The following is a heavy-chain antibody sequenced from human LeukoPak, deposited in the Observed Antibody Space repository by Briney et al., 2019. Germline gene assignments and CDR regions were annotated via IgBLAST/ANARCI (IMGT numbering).Heavy chain of an antibody. CDR1: GYTFTTYF. Sequence: ASVEVSCKASGYTFTTYFLHWVRQAPGQGLEWMGMINPSAGSTNYAQSFQGRVTMTRDTSTSTVYMELTSLTSEDTAVYYCAREAPGGYFDYWGQRTLVTVPS. J-gene: IGHJ4*02. CDR2: INPSAGST. D-gene: IGHD3-16*01. CDR3: AREAPGGYFDY. V-gene: IGHV1-46*01.